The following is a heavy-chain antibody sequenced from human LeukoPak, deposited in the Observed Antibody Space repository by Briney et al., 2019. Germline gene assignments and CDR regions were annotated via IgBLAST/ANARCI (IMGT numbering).Heavy chain of an antibody. D-gene: IGHD1-26*01. V-gene: IGHV3-7*01. CDR1: GFTFSSYR. J-gene: IGHJ4*02. CDR2: IKQDGSEK. CDR3: ARDKVVGATYLDY. Sequence: PGGSLRLSCAASGFTFSSYRMSWVRQAPGKGLEWVANIKQDGSEKYYVDSVKGRFTISRDNAKNSLYLQMNSLRAEDTAVYYCARDKVVGATYLDYWGQGTLVTVSS.